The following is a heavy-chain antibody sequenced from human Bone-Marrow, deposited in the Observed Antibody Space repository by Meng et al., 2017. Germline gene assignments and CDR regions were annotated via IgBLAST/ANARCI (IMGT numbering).Heavy chain of an antibody. CDR1: GFTFSGYD. J-gene: IGHJ4*02. V-gene: IGHV3-48*03. D-gene: IGHD2-15*01. CDR2: ISSSGSTI. Sequence: GESLKISCAASGFTFSGYDMNWVRQAPGKGLEWVSYISSSGSTIYYADSVKGRFTISRDNAKISLYLQMNSLRVEYTAVYYCARASGCSGGSCYGSDYWGQGTLVTVSS. CDR3: ARASGCSGGSCYGSDY.